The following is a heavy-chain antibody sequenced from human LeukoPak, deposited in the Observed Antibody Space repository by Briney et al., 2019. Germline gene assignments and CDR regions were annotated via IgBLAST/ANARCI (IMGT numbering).Heavy chain of an antibody. CDR3: VRDRGRASTDY. D-gene: IGHD1-26*01. CDR2: ISSSGSAT. Sequence: GGSLRLSCAASGFSFSDYYMGWIRQAPGKGLDWVPYISSSGSATYYADSVRGRFTISRDNAENSLYLQMNSLRAEDTAVYYCVRDRGRASTDYWGQGTLVTVSP. CDR1: GFSFSDYY. V-gene: IGHV3-11*04. J-gene: IGHJ4*02.